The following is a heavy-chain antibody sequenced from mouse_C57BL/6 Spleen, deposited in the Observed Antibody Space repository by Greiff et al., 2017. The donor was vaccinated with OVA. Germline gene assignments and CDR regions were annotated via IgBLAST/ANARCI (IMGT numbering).Heavy chain of an antibody. V-gene: IGHV1-53*01. CDR1: GYTFTSYW. Sequence: QVQLQQPGTELVKPGASVKLSCKASGYTFTSYWMHWVKQRPGQGLEWIGNINPSNGGTNYNAKFKSKATLTVDKSSSTAYLQLSSLTSEDSAVYYCARGPIYYGNYVPYFDYWGQGTTLTVSA. J-gene: IGHJ2*01. CDR3: ARGPIYYGNYVPYFDY. CDR2: INPSNGGT. D-gene: IGHD2-1*01.